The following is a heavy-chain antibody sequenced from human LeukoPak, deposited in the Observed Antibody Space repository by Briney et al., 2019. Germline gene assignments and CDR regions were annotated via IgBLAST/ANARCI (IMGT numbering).Heavy chain of an antibody. J-gene: IGHJ4*02. D-gene: IGHD2-2*01. CDR3: ARDWGVVPAAPTVLSDY. CDR2: IYSGGST. CDR1: GFTVSSNY. V-gene: IGHV3-53*01. Sequence: GGSLRLSCAASGFTVSSNYMSWVRQAPGKGLEWVSVIYSGGSTYYEDSVKGRFTISRDNAKNSLYLQMNSLRAEDTAVYYCARDWGVVPAAPTVLSDYWGQGTLVTVSS.